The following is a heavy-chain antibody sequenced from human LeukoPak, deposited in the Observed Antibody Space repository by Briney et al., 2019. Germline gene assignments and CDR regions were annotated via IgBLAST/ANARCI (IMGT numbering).Heavy chain of an antibody. D-gene: IGHD1-1*01. J-gene: IGHJ4*02. V-gene: IGHV3-33*01. Sequence: GGSLRLSCAASGFIFSNDAMHWVRQAPGKGLEWVAFIWFDGSNKHYADSVKGRFTISRDNAEDTLYLQMNSLRAEDTAVYYCVRDPSGSGFAFDSWGQGALVTVSS. CDR3: VRDPSGSGFAFDS. CDR1: GFIFSNDA. CDR2: IWFDGSNK.